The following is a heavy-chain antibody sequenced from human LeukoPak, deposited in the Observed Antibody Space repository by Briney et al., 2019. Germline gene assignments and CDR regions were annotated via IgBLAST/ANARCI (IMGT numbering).Heavy chain of an antibody. J-gene: IGHJ4*02. CDR2: INPHNGDT. Sequence: ASVKVSCKASGYTFTGYYIHWVRQAPGQGLEWMGWINPHNGDTNYAQKFQGRVTMTRDTSITTAYMELRRLKSDDTAVYYCATVRDIVVGGGPYYFDYWGQGTLVTVSS. CDR1: GYTFTGYY. V-gene: IGHV1-2*02. CDR3: ATVRDIVVGGGPYYFDY. D-gene: IGHD2-15*01.